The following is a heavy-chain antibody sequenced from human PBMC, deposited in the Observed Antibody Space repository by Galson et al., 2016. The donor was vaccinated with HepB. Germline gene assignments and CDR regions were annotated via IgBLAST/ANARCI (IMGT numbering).Heavy chain of an antibody. D-gene: IGHD3-3*01. V-gene: IGHV3-33*01. CDR3: VRSPPGSGYFLLYYFEY. J-gene: IGHJ4*02. CDR2: FDGSNT. Sequence: FDGSNTFYADSVKGRFTLSRDSSKNTLYLQMDSLRAEDTAMYYCVRSPPGSGYFLLYYFEYWGQGTPVTVSS.